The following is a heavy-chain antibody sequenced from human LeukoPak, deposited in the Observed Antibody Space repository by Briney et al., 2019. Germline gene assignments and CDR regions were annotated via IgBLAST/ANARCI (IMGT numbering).Heavy chain of an antibody. CDR1: GFTFSSYS. CDR3: ARGDHCTNGVCYNSPFDY. Sequence: GGSLRLSRAASGFTFSSYSMNWVRQAPGKGLEWVSYISSSSSTIYYADSVKGRFTISRDNAKNSLYLQMNSLRDEDTAVYYCARGDHCTNGVCYNSPFDYWGQGTLVTVSS. D-gene: IGHD2-8*01. CDR2: ISSSSSTI. V-gene: IGHV3-48*02. J-gene: IGHJ4*02.